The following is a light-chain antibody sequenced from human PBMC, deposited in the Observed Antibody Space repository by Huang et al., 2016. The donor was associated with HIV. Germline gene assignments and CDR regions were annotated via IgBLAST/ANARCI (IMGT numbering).Light chain of an antibody. V-gene: IGKV1-39*01. J-gene: IGKJ1*01. CDR2: AAS. CDR1: QRITTY. CDR3: QQTYTGGT. Sequence: DIQMTQSPSSLSASVGDRVTITCRASQRITTYLNLFQQKPGRAPKVLISAASTLQSGVPARCSGGGSGTHVTLTITSLQPEDFATYYCQQTYTGGTVGQGTKVEIK.